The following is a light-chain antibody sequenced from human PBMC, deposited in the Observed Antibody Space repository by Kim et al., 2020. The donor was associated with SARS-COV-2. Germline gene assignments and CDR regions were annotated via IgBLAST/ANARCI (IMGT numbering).Light chain of an antibody. CDR1: TGPVTSSHF. V-gene: IGLV7-46*01. Sequence: QAVVTQEPSLTVSPGETVTLTCSSSTGPVTSSHFPYWFQQRPGQAPRTLISDTTNTHSWAPARFSGSLLGDKAALTLSGAQPEDEADYYCLVSYSGVWVFGGGTQLTVL. CDR3: LVSYSGVWV. J-gene: IGLJ3*02. CDR2: DTT.